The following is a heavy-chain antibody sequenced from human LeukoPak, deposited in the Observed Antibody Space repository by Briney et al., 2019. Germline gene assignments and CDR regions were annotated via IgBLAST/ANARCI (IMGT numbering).Heavy chain of an antibody. CDR1: GGSISSYY. D-gene: IGHD6-13*01. CDR3: ASASGSSWYYFDY. V-gene: IGHV4-59*01. Sequence: SETLSLTCTVSGGSISSYYWSWIRQPPGKGLEWIGDIYYSGSTNYNPSLKSRVTISVDTSKNQFSLKLSSVTAADTAVYYCASASGSSWYYFDYWGQGTLVTVSS. J-gene: IGHJ4*02. CDR2: IYYSGST.